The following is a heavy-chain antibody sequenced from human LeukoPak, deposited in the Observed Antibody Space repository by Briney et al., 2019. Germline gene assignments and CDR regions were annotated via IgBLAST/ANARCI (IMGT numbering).Heavy chain of an antibody. J-gene: IGHJ3*02. Sequence: GASVKVSCKASGGTFSSYAISWVRQAPGQGLEWMGGIIPIFGTANYAQKFQGRVTITTDESTSTAYMELSSLRSEDTAVYYCARGSSTSLPKAFDIWGQGIMVTVSS. CDR3: ARGSSTSLPKAFDI. V-gene: IGHV1-69*05. CDR1: GGTFSSYA. D-gene: IGHD2-2*01. CDR2: IIPIFGTA.